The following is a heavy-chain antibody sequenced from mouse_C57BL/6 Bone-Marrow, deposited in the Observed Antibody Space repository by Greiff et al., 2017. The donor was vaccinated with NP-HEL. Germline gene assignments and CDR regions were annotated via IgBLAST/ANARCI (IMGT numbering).Heavy chain of an antibody. CDR3: AREVVATNDY. V-gene: IGHV1-50*01. J-gene: IGHJ2*01. CDR1: GYTFTSYW. D-gene: IGHD1-1*01. Sequence: VKLQESGAELVKPGASVKLSCKASGYTFTSYWMQWVKQRPGQGLEWIGEIDPSDSYTNYNQKFKGKATLTVDTSSSTAYMQLSSLTSEDSAVYYCAREVVATNDYWGQGTTLTVSS. CDR2: IDPSDSYT.